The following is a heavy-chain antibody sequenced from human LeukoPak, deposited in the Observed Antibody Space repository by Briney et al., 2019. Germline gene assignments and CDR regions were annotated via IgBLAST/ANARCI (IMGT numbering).Heavy chain of an antibody. CDR2: INPNSGGT. CDR1: GYTFTGYY. J-gene: IGHJ4*02. V-gene: IGHV1-2*02. D-gene: IGHD2-2*01. Sequence: ASVKVSCKASGYTFTGYYMHWVRQAPGQGLEWMGWINPNSGGTNYAQKFQGRVAMTRDTSISTAYMELSRLRSDDTAVYYCARKWGYCSSTSCYAYFDYWGQGTLVTVSS. CDR3: ARKWGYCSSTSCYAYFDY.